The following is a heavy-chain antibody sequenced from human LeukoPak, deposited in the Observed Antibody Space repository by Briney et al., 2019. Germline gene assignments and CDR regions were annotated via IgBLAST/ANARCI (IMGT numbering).Heavy chain of an antibody. CDR3: ARPYNWNKKDYYGMDV. Sequence: SVKVSCKASGGTFSSYATSWVRQAPGQGLEWMGGIIPIFGTANYAQKFQGRVTITADESTSTAYMELSSLRSEDTAVYYCARPYNWNKKDYYGMDVWGQGTTVTVSS. D-gene: IGHD1/OR15-1a*01. CDR2: IIPIFGTA. CDR1: GGTFSSYA. V-gene: IGHV1-69*13. J-gene: IGHJ6*02.